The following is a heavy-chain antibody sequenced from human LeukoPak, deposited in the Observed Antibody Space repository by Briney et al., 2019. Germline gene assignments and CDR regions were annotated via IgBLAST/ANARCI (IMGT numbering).Heavy chain of an antibody. CDR2: IYYSGST. D-gene: IGHD3-22*01. Sequence: SETLSLTCTVSGGSISSYYWSWIRQPPGKGLEWIGCIYYSGSTNYNPSLKSRVTISVDTSKNQFSLKLSSVTAADTAVYYCARVGRESYYYDSKSLDYWGQGTLVTVSS. CDR3: ARVGRESYYYDSKSLDY. V-gene: IGHV4-59*01. CDR1: GGSISSYY. J-gene: IGHJ4*02.